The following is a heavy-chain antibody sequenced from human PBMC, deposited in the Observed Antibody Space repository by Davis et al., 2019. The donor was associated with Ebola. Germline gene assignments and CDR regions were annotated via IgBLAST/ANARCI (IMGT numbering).Heavy chain of an antibody. J-gene: IGHJ6*02. V-gene: IGHV4-59*01. D-gene: IGHD6-19*01. CDR3: AREQWPRYGMDV. Sequence: PSETLSLTCTVSSGSISSYYWSWIRQPPGKGLEWIGYIYYSGSTNYNPSLKSRVTISVDTSKNQFSLKLSSVTAADTAVYYCAREQWPRYGMDVWGQGTTVTVSS. CDR2: IYYSGST. CDR1: SGSISSYY.